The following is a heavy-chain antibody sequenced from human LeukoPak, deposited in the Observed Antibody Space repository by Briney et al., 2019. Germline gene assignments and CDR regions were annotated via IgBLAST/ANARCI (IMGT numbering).Heavy chain of an antibody. Sequence: SETLSLTCTVSGVSISSSNSYWGWVRQPPGKGLEWIGSIYYTGNTYYNASLKSRVTISIGTSKNQISLRLTSVTATDTAMYYCARQTGSGLFTLPGGQGTLVTVSS. CDR1: GVSISSSNSY. CDR2: IYYTGNT. V-gene: IGHV4-39*01. CDR3: ARQTGSGLFTLP. J-gene: IGHJ4*02. D-gene: IGHD3/OR15-3a*01.